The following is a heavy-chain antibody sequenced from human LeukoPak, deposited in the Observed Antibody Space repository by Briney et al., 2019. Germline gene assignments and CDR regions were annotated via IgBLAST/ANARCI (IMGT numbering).Heavy chain of an antibody. J-gene: IGHJ4*02. V-gene: IGHV1-46*01. CDR3: ARESTVMNYFDY. CDR1: GYTFTGYY. CDR2: INPSGGST. Sequence: GASVKVSCKASGYTFTGYYMHWVRQAPGQGLEWMGIINPSGGSTSYAQKFQGRVTMTRDTSTSTVYMELSSLRSEDTAVYYCARESTVMNYFDYWGQGTLVTVSS. D-gene: IGHD4-11*01.